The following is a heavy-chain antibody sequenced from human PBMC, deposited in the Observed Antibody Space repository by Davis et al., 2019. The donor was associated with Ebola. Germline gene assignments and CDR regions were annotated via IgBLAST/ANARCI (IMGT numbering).Heavy chain of an antibody. J-gene: IGHJ6*03. Sequence: PGGSLRLSCAASGFILSTYPMTWVRQAPGKGLEWVSAIDVGGVTYYADSVKGRFTVSRDGSKNTFYLQMNSLRAEDTAVYYCAKSSGSYYYYYMDVWGKGTTVTVSS. CDR2: IDVGGVT. CDR1: GFILSTYP. D-gene: IGHD1-26*01. V-gene: IGHV3-23*01. CDR3: AKSSGSYYYYYMDV.